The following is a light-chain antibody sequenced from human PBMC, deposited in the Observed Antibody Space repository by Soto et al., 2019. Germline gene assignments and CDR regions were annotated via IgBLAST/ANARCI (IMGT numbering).Light chain of an antibody. CDR1: SGHSDYG. V-gene: IGLV4-69*01. Sequence: QSVLTQSPSASAYLGASVKLTCTLSSGHSDYGIAWHQQQPDKGPRYLMKLNRDGSHNKGDGIPDRFSGSISVAERYLIISSLQSDGEADYYCQTWDTVVVFGGGTNLTVL. CDR3: QTWDTVVV. CDR2: LNRDGSH. J-gene: IGLJ2*01.